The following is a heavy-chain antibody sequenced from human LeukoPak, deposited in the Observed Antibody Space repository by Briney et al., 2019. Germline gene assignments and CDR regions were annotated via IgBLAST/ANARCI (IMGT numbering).Heavy chain of an antibody. Sequence: AGGSLRLSCAVSGFTFSSYWMTWVRQAPGKGLEWVANIKKDGTVKYYVNSVKGRFTISRDNAKNTLDLEMNSLRAGDTAVYYCARASGFNWFDPWGQGTQVTVSS. D-gene: IGHD3-10*01. V-gene: IGHV3-7*04. J-gene: IGHJ5*02. CDR3: ARASGFNWFDP. CDR1: GFTFSSYW. CDR2: IKKDGTVK.